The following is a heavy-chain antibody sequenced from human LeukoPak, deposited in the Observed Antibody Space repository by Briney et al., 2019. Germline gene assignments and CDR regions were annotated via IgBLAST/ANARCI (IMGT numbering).Heavy chain of an antibody. CDR3: AREGDGYKPYFDY. V-gene: IGHV3-33*01. CDR2: IWYDGSNK. CDR1: GFTFSSYG. Sequence: QPGRSLRLSCAASGFTFSSYGMHWVRQAPGKGLEWVAVIWYDGSNKYYADSVKGRFTISRDNSKNTLYLQMNSLRAEDTAVYYCAREGDGYKPYFDYWGQGTLVTVSS. J-gene: IGHJ4*02. D-gene: IGHD5-24*01.